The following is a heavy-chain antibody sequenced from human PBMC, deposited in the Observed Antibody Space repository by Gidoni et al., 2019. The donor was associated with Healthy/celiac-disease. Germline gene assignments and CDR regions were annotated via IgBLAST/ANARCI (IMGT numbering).Heavy chain of an antibody. CDR3: AREEVVAATHYYYYGMDV. J-gene: IGHJ6*02. CDR2: INPNSGGT. CDR1: GYTFTGYS. Sequence: QVQLVQSGAEVTKPGASVKVSCKASGYTFTGYSMHWVRQAPGQGLAWMGWINPNSGGTNYAQKFQGRVTMTRDTSISTAYMELSRLRSDDTAVYYCAREEVVAATHYYYYGMDVWGQGTTVTVSS. D-gene: IGHD2-15*01. V-gene: IGHV1-2*02.